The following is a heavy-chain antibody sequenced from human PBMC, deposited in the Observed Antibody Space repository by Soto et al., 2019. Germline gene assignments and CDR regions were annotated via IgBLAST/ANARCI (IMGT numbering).Heavy chain of an antibody. V-gene: IGHV5-51*01. CDR3: ARLSSSGFFFYYGMDV. Sequence: PGESLKISCKGSGYSFTSYWIGWVRQMPGKGLEWMGIIYPGDSDTRYSPSFQGQVTVSADKSISTAYLQWSSLKASDTAMYYCARLSSSGFFFYYGMDVWGQGTTVTVS. CDR2: IYPGDSDT. CDR1: GYSFTSYW. D-gene: IGHD6-6*01. J-gene: IGHJ6*02.